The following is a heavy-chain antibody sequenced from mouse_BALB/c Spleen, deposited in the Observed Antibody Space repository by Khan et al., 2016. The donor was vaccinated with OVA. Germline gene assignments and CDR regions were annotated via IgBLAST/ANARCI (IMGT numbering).Heavy chain of an antibody. CDR2: INPSTGYT. J-gene: IGHJ3*01. CDR1: GYTFTSYW. D-gene: IGHD1-1*01. CDR3: VNNGSSSAWFSY. Sequence: QVRLQQSGAELAKPGASVKMSCKASGYTFTSYWMHWVKQRPGQGLEWIGYINPSTGYTEYNQKFKDKATFTADKSSNTAYMQLSSLPSEDSSVYYCVNNGSSSAWFSYWGQGTLVTV. V-gene: IGHV1-7*01.